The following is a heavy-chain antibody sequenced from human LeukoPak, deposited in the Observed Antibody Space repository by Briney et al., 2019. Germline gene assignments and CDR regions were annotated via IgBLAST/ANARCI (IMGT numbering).Heavy chain of an antibody. V-gene: IGHV3-9*01. CDR3: AKSYYYGSGSYHPGAFDI. D-gene: IGHD3-10*01. CDR1: GFTFDDYA. CDR2: ISWNSGSI. Sequence: PGRSLRLSCAASGFTFDDYAMHWVRQAPGKGPEWVSGISWNSGSIGYADSVKGRFTISRDNAKNSLYLQMNSLRAEDTALYYCAKSYYYGSGSYHPGAFDIWGQGTMVTVSS. J-gene: IGHJ3*02.